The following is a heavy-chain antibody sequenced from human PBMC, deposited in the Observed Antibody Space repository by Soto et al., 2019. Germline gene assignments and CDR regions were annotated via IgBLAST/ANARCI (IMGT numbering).Heavy chain of an antibody. Sequence: QVQLQESGPGLVKPSQTLSLTCTVSGGSIRSGGYYWSWIRQHPGKGLEWIGYIYYSGSTYYNPSLKSRVTISVDTSKNQFSLKLSSVTAADTAVYYWARLSTRAARGRPGANYFDYWGQGTLVTVSS. CDR3: ARLSTRAARGRPGANYFDY. D-gene: IGHD6-6*01. V-gene: IGHV4-31*03. CDR2: IYYSGST. J-gene: IGHJ4*02. CDR1: GGSIRSGGYY.